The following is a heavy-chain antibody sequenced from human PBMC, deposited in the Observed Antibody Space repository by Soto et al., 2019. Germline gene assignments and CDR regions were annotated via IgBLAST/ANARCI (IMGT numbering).Heavy chain of an antibody. CDR3: ARDQGMYYYDSSGYLGY. CDR1: GGTFSSYA. CDR2: IIPIFGTA. D-gene: IGHD3-22*01. V-gene: IGHV1-69*12. Sequence: QVQLVQSGAEVKKPGSSVKVSCKASGGTFSSYAISWVRQAPGQGLEWMGGIIPIFGTANYAQKFQGRVTITADESTSTAYMELSSLRSEDTAVYSCARDQGMYYYDSSGYLGYWGQGTLVTVSS. J-gene: IGHJ4*02.